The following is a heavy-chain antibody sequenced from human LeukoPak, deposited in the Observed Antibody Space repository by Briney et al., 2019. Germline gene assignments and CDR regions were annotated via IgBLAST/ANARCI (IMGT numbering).Heavy chain of an antibody. CDR1: GFTFSNYA. CDR2: ISGGGNNV. CDR3: AKDVVAAAGFYFDY. D-gene: IGHD6-13*01. J-gene: IGHJ4*02. Sequence: AGGSLRLSCAASGFTFSNYALSWVRQAPGKGLEWVASISGGGNNVYYAGSAKGRFTIPRDNSQHTLYLQMTSLRAEDTAVYFCAKDVVAAAGFYFDYWGQGTLVTVSS. V-gene: IGHV3-23*01.